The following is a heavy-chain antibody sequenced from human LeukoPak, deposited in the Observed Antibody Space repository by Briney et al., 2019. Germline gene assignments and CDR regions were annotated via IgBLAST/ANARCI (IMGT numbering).Heavy chain of an antibody. CDR2: IRGSGGST. CDR1: GFTFSSYA. V-gene: IGHV3-23*01. J-gene: IGHJ5*02. CDR3: ARKQSYDFWSGYSPFDP. Sequence: PGGSLRLSCAASGFTFSSYAMSWVRQAPGKGLEWVSCIRGSGGSTYYADSVKGRFTISRDNSKNTLYLQMSSLRAEDTAVYYCARKQSYDFWSGYSPFDPWGQGTLVTVSS. D-gene: IGHD3-3*01.